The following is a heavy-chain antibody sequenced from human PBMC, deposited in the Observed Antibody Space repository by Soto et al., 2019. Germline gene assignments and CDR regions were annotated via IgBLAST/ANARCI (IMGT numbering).Heavy chain of an antibody. CDR2: ISSSSGTK. J-gene: IGHJ4*02. CDR3: ASQTCSGGSCWFDY. Sequence: GGSLRLSCAASGFTFSSYSMNWVRQAPGKGLEWVSYISSSSGTKYYADSVKGRFTISRDNAKNSLYVQMNSLRAEDTAVYYCASQTCSGGSCWFDYWGQGTLVTVSS. V-gene: IGHV3-48*01. CDR1: GFTFSSYS. D-gene: IGHD2-15*01.